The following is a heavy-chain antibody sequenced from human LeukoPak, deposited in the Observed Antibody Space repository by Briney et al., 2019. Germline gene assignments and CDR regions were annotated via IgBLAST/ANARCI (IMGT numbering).Heavy chain of an antibody. V-gene: IGHV1-8*01. CDR3: ARGLFYQQPTQFDY. D-gene: IGHD6-13*01. Sequence: ASVKVSCKASGYTFTSYDINWVRQATGQGLEWMGWMNPNSGNTGYAQKFQGRVTMTRNTSISTAYMELSSLRSEDTAVYYCARGLFYQQPTQFDYWGQGTLVTVSP. CDR2: MNPNSGNT. J-gene: IGHJ4*02. CDR1: GYTFTSYD.